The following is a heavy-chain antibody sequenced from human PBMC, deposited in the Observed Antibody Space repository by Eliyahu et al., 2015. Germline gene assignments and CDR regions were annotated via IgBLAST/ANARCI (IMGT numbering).Heavy chain of an antibody. J-gene: IGHJ4*02. D-gene: IGHD1-26*01. V-gene: IGHV1-69*01. CDR2: IIPIFGTA. CDR3: AREDIVGATRGVYFDY. Sequence: QVQLVQSGAEVKKPGSXVXVXCKAXGXXFSXYAISWVRQAPGQGLEWMGGIIPIFGTANYAQKFQGRVTITADESTSTAYMELSSLRSEDTAVYYCAREDIVGATRGVYFDYWGQGTLVTVSS. CDR1: GXXFSXYA.